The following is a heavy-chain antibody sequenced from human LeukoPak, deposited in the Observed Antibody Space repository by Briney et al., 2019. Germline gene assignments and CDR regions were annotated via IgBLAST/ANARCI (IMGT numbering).Heavy chain of an antibody. CDR2: INPSGGST. Sequence: ASVKVSCKASGYTFTGYYMHWVRQAPGQGLEWMGIINPSGGSTSYAQKFQGRVTMTRDMSTSTVYMELSSLRSEDTAVYYCARASSTYYYYMDVWGKGTTVTVSS. CDR1: GYTFTGYY. V-gene: IGHV1-46*01. D-gene: IGHD2-2*01. CDR3: ARASSTYYYYMDV. J-gene: IGHJ6*03.